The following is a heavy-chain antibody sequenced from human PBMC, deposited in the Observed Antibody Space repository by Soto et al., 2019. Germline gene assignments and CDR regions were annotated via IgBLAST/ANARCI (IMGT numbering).Heavy chain of an antibody. CDR3: AHFGGNDLWSGYPFDY. Sequence: PTLVNPTQTLTLTCTFSGFSLNTSGVGVGWIRQPPGKALEWLGLIYWDDEKRYNPSLKRRLTITKDTSKNQVVLTMTNMDPVDTATYHCAHFGGNDLWSGYPFDYWGQGTLVTVSS. CDR1: GFSLNTSGVG. J-gene: IGHJ4*02. D-gene: IGHD3-3*01. CDR2: IYWDDEK. V-gene: IGHV2-5*02.